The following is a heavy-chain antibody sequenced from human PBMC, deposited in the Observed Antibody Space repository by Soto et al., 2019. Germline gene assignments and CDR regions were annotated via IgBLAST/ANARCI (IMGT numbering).Heavy chain of an antibody. CDR2: ISAYNGNT. J-gene: IGHJ4*02. D-gene: IGHD5-18*01. CDR1: GYTFTSYG. Sequence: GASVKVSCKASGYTFTSYGISWVRQAPGQGLEWMGWISAYNGNTNYAQKLQGRVTMTTDTSTSTAYMELRSLRSDDTAVYYCARVTPSGYSYGRHFDYWGQGTLVTVSS. V-gene: IGHV1-18*01. CDR3: ARVTPSGYSYGRHFDY.